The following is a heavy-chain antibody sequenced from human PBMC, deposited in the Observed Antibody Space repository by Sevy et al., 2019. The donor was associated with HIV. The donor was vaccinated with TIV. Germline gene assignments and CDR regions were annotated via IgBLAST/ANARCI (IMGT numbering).Heavy chain of an antibody. CDR3: AREGGIGGTTPPFDY. Sequence: SETLSLTYTVSGGSISSYYWSWIRQPAGKGLEWIGRIYTSGSTNYNPSLKSRVTMSVDTSKNQFSLKLSSVTAADTAVYYCAREGGIGGTTPPFDYWGQGTLVTVSS. J-gene: IGHJ4*02. CDR2: IYTSGST. D-gene: IGHD1-7*01. CDR1: GGSISSYY. V-gene: IGHV4-4*07.